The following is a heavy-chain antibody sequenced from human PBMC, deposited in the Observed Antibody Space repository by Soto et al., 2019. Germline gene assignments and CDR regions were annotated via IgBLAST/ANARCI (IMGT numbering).Heavy chain of an antibody. CDR1: GFTFSSDG. D-gene: IGHD6-19*01. Sequence: QVQLVESGGGVVQPGRSLRLSCAASGFTFSSDGMHWVRQAPGKGLEWVAVIWYDGSNKYYADSVKGRFTISRDNSKNTLYLQMNSLRAEDTAVYYCATSIAVAGNDAFDIWGQGTMVTVSS. CDR2: IWYDGSNK. V-gene: IGHV3-33*01. J-gene: IGHJ3*02. CDR3: ATSIAVAGNDAFDI.